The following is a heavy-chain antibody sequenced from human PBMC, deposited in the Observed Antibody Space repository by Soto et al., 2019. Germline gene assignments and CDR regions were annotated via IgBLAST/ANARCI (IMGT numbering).Heavy chain of an antibody. CDR3: ARGYSSNWFRLDS. V-gene: IGHV4-59*01. J-gene: IGHJ4*02. D-gene: IGHD6-13*01. Sequence: PSETLALTCTVSGGSINSYYWPWIRQPPGKGLEWIAYVYYGGRTNYNPSLRSRLTVSVDTSKNQFSLNLNSVTAADTAVYYCARGYSSNWFRLDSWGQG. CDR2: VYYGGRT. CDR1: GGSINSYY.